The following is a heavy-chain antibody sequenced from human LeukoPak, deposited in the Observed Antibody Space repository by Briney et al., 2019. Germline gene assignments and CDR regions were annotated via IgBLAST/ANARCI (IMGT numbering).Heavy chain of an antibody. CDR2: ISGSGGST. J-gene: IGHJ4*02. CDR3: AKDRGESFKYFDY. CDR1: GFTYTSYA. V-gene: IGHV3-23*01. D-gene: IGHD6-6*01. Sequence: PGGSLRLSCAASGFTYTSYAMTWVRQAPGKGLEWVGGISGSGGSTYYADSVKGRFTISRDNSNNTLYLQMNSLRAEDTALYYCAKDRGESFKYFDYWGQGTLVTASS.